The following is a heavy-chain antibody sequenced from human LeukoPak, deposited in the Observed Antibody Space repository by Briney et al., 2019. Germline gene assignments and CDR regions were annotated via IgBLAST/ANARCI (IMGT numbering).Heavy chain of an antibody. CDR3: AKVGIAGPSRGGGYLDY. CDR2: ISGSGGST. V-gene: IGHV3-23*01. CDR1: GFTFSSYA. Sequence: GGSLRLSCAASGFTFSSYAMSWVRQAPGKGLEWVSAISGSGGSTYYADSVKGRFTISRDNSKSTLYLQMDSLRVEDTVIYYCAKVGIAGPSRGGGYLDYWGQGTPVTVSS. J-gene: IGHJ4*02. D-gene: IGHD6-13*01.